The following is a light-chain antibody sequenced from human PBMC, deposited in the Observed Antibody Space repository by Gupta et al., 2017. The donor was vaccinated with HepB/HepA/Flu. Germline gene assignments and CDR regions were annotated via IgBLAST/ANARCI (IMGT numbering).Light chain of an antibody. CDR3: QQYSSTPRT. Sequence: IVMTQSPDSLTVSLGERATINCKSSQSVLYSSNNKNYLALYQQKPGQPPRLLIYWASIRESGVPDRLSGRGSGTDFTLTISSLHAEDVAVYYCQQYSSTPRTFGQGTKVEIK. CDR2: WAS. J-gene: IGKJ1*01. CDR1: QSVLYSSNNKNY. V-gene: IGKV4-1*01.